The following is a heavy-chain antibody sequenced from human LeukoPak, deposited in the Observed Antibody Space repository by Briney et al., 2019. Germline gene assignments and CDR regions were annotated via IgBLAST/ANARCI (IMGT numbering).Heavy chain of an antibody. J-gene: IGHJ5*02. V-gene: IGHV1-69*05. D-gene: IGHD6-13*01. Sequence: GASVKVSCKASGGTFSSYAISWVRQAPGQGLEWMGGIIPIFGTVNYAQKFQGRVTITTDESTSTAYMELSSLRSEDTAVYYCASFLVTAAGNWFDPWGQGTLVTVSS. CDR3: ASFLVTAAGNWFDP. CDR2: IIPIFGTV. CDR1: GGTFSSYA.